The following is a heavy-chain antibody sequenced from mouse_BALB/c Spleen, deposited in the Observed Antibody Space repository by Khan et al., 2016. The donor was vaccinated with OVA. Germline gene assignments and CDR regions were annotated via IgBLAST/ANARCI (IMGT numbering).Heavy chain of an antibody. Sequence: QVQPQQSGAELAKPGASVKMSCKTSGYTFTTYWMHWVKQRPGQGLEWIGYINPTSGHTDYNEKFKDKATLSADKSSSTAYMQLSSLTSEDSAVYYCTRDRIDYWGQGTTLTVSS. CDR1: GYTFTTYW. J-gene: IGHJ2*01. CDR2: INPTSGHT. CDR3: TRDRIDY. V-gene: IGHV1-7*01.